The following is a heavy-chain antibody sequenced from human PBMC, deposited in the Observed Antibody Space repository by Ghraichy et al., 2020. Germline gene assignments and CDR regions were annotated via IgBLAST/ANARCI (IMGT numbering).Heavy chain of an antibody. J-gene: IGHJ3*02. CDR1: GGSISSGGYY. CDR2: IYHTGST. D-gene: IGHD3-22*01. Sequence: SETLSLTCTVSGGSISSGGYYWSWIRQHPGKGLEWIGYIYHTGSTYYNPSLKSRISMSLVTSKNQFSLNLRSVTAADTAVFFCARGFPYESLRRGLDGFDIWGQGTVVTVSS. CDR3: ARGFPYESLRRGLDGFDI. V-gene: IGHV4-31*03.